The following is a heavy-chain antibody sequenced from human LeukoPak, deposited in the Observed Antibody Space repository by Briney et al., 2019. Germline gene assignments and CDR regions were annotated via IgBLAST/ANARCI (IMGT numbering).Heavy chain of an antibody. CDR2: IYYSGST. V-gene: IGHV4-59*01. J-gene: IGHJ5*02. Sequence: SETLSLTCTVSGGSISSSYWSWIRQPPGKGLEWIGYIYYSGSTDYNPSLKSRVTISVDTSKNQFSLKLSSVTAADTAVYYCAREGTSGTHLYWFDPWGQGTLVTVSS. CDR3: AREGTSGTHLYWFDP. D-gene: IGHD1-1*01. CDR1: GGSISSSY.